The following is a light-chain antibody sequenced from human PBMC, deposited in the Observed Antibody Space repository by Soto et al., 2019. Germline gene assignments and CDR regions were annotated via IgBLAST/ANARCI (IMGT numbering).Light chain of an antibody. CDR1: RSVRSY. V-gene: IGKV3-11*01. CDR3: QQRYAWPPIT. J-gene: IGKJ5*01. Sequence: EIVLTQSPATLSLSPGERATLSCRASRSVRSYLAWYQQKPGQAPRLRIYDASNRAAGIPARFSGSGSETDFTLTISNLEPEDLAVYYCQQRYAWPPITFGQGTRLEIK. CDR2: DAS.